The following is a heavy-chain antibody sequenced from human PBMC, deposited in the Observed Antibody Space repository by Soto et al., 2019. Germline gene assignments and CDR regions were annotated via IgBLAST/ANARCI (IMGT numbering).Heavy chain of an antibody. D-gene: IGHD1-26*01. CDR3: ARGWQWDFLSYY. V-gene: IGHV1-18*01. CDR2: ISAYNGNT. CDR1: GYSFTRYY. J-gene: IGHJ4*02. Sequence: QVQLVQSGAEVKKPGASVKVSCKASGYSFTRYYINWVRQAPGQGLEWMGWISAYNGNTHYEEKLQGRVTLTTDTSTSTYYMELRSLRSDDTAVYFCARGWQWDFLSYYWRQGTLVTVSS.